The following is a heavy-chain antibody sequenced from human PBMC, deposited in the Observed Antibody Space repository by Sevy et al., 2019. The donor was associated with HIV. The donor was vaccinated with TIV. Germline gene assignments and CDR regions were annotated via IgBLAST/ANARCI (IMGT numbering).Heavy chain of an antibody. Sequence: GGSLILSCAASGFIVSNYAMTWVRQAPGKGLEWVSSINSPGTTYYADSVKGRFTISRDNSKNTLYLQMNSLRVDDTAVYSCAKGEGVGSVPYFDYWGQGTLVTVSS. V-gene: IGHV3-23*01. CDR1: GFIVSNYA. CDR2: INSPGTT. J-gene: IGHJ4*02. D-gene: IGHD1-26*01. CDR3: AKGEGVGSVPYFDY.